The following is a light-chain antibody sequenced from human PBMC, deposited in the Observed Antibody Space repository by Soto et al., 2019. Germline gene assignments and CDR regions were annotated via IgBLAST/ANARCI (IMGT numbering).Light chain of an antibody. CDR1: ESLSRW. V-gene: IGKV1-5*01. CDR3: QQYNSYSS. CDR2: DAS. J-gene: IGKJ3*01. Sequence: DIQMTQSPSTLSASVGDRVTITCRASESLSRWLAWYQQKPGKAPRLLIFDASSLESGVPSRFSGSGSGTEFALTISSLQPDDFASYYCQQYNSYSSFGPGTKVDIK.